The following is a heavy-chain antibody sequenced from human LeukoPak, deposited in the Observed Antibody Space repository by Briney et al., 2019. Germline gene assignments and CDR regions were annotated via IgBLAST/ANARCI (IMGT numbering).Heavy chain of an antibody. D-gene: IGHD3-9*01. CDR2: INPNSGGT. CDR3: ARNPQLRYFDWLSPFDY. V-gene: IGHV1-2*02. Sequence: ASVKVSCKASGYTFTGYYMHWVRQAPGQGLEWMGWINPNSGGTNYAQKFQGRVTMTRDTSISTAYMELSRLRSDDTAVYYCARNPQLRYFDWLSPFDYWGQGTLVTVSS. J-gene: IGHJ4*02. CDR1: GYTFTGYY.